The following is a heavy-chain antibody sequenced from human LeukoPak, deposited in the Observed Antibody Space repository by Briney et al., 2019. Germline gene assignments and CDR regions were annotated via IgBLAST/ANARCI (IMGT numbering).Heavy chain of an antibody. V-gene: IGHV3-23*01. J-gene: IGHJ4*02. D-gene: IGHD5-24*01. CDR1: GFTFSTYA. Sequence: PGGSLRLSCAASGFTFSTYAVNWVRQAPGKGLEGFPEIISSVGPANYADTLKGRFSISRDNSKNTLYLRMNSLRAEDTAIYYCAKDRNAWPTNFDSWGQGTLVTVSA. CDR3: AKDRNAWPTNFDS. CDR2: IISSVGPA.